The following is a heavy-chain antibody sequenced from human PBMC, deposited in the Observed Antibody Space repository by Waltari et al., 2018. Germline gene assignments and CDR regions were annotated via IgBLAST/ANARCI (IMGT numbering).Heavy chain of an antibody. Sequence: EVQLVETGGGFIQPGGSLRVSCAASGFVVSGNFMHWVRQAPGKGLAWVSLVNSSGNSFYEDAVKGRCTISRDTSKKTLYLQRNSLRVEDTAMYYCVREAYLAAGFDFWGQGTPVTVSS. J-gene: IGHJ4*02. CDR1: GFVVSGNF. V-gene: IGHV3-53*02. D-gene: IGHD6-25*01. CDR2: VNSSGNS. CDR3: VREAYLAAGFDF.